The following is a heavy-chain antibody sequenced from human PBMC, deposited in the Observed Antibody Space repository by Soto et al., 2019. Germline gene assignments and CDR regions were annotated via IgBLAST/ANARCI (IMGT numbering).Heavy chain of an antibody. V-gene: IGHV3-20*04. CDR1: GFTFDDCA. J-gene: IGHJ4*02. CDR2: INWNGGNS. Sequence: PGGSLRLSCAASGFTFDDCAMSWVRQAPGKGLEWVSDINWNGGNSGYADSVKGRFTISRDNAKNSLYLQMNSLRAEDTAFYYCARDLSDYYFDYWGQGTLVTVSS. CDR3: ARDLSDYYFDY.